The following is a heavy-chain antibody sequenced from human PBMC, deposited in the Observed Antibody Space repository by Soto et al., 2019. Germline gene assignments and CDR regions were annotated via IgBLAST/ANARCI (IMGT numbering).Heavy chain of an antibody. Sequence: QVQRVQSGAEVRKPGSSVTVSCKASGGTFSNYAISWVRQAPGQGLEWMGGIIPIVGTGSYAQKFQGRVTITADEPTTTAYMELSSLRFEDTAVYYCARVVILVPTASTHYYYHMDVWGRGTTVTVSS. J-gene: IGHJ6*02. D-gene: IGHD2-2*01. CDR1: GGTFSNYA. CDR3: ARVVILVPTASTHYYYHMDV. V-gene: IGHV1-69*01. CDR2: IIPIVGTG.